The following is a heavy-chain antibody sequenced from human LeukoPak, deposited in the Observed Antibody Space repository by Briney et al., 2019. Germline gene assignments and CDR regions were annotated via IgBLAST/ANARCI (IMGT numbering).Heavy chain of an antibody. CDR2: IYYSGST. J-gene: IGHJ4*02. CDR3: ARLNRIAAAGNDY. V-gene: IGHV4-39*01. Sequence: SETLSLTCTVSGGSISSSSYYWGWIRQPPGKGLEWIGSIYYSGSTYYNPSLKSRVTISVDTSKNQFSLKLSSVTAADTAVYYCARLNRIAAAGNDYWGQGTLVTVSS. D-gene: IGHD6-13*01. CDR1: GGSISSSSYY.